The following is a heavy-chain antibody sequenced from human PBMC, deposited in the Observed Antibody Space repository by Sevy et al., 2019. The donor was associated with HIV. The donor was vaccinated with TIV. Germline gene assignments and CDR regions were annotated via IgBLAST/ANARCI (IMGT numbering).Heavy chain of an antibody. CDR2: ISYDINNK. Sequence: GGSLRLSCAASGFTFFAYTMHWVRQAPGKGLEWVALISYDINNKYYADSVKGRFAISRNNCKNTLYLQMNSLRPKDTAVYYCARDLASSGNGLDVWGQGTTVTVSS. CDR1: GFTFFAYT. V-gene: IGHV3-30*09. D-gene: IGHD3-3*02. CDR3: ARDLASSGNGLDV. J-gene: IGHJ6*02.